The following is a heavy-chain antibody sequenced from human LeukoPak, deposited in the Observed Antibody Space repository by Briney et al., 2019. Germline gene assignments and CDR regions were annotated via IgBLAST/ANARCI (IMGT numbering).Heavy chain of an antibody. J-gene: IGHJ5*02. CDR1: GGSISSGGYY. D-gene: IGHD6-13*01. Sequence: SETLSLTCTVSGGSISSGGYYWSWIRQPPGKGLEWIGLIYYTGSTHYNPSLKSRVTISVVTSKNQFSLKLTSVTAADTAVYYCARYAAASGPNWFDPWGQGTLVTVSS. V-gene: IGHV4-61*08. CDR3: ARYAAASGPNWFDP. CDR2: IYYTGST.